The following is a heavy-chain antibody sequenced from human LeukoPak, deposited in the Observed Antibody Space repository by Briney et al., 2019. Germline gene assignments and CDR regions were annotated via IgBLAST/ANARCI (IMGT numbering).Heavy chain of an antibody. Sequence: ASVKVSCKASGYTFTNYYMHWMQQAPGQGLEWMGLINPSDGSTSYAQKFQGRVTMTRDTSTSTVYMELSSLRSEDTAVYYCARPSSPKGYYFHYWGQGTLVTVSS. CDR2: INPSDGST. CDR1: GYTFTNYY. J-gene: IGHJ4*02. CDR3: ARPSSPKGYYFHY. V-gene: IGHV1-46*01.